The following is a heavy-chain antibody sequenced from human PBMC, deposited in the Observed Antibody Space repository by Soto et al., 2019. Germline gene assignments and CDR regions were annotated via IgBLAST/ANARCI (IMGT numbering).Heavy chain of an antibody. CDR2: ILNDGSAQ. CDR1: GFTFSNHG. Sequence: QVQLVESGGGVVQPGRSLRLSCAATGFTFSNHGMHWVRQAPGKGLEWVAVILNDGSAQEYADSVKGRFTISRDNSKNTLSLQMHNLRAEATSVYYCARDDDYVDNGLGYWGQGILVTVSS. D-gene: IGHD4-17*01. V-gene: IGHV3-33*01. J-gene: IGHJ4*02. CDR3: ARDDDYVDNGLGY.